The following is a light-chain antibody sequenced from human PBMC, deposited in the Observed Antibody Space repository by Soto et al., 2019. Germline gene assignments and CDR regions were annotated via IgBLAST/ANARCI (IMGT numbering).Light chain of an antibody. CDR2: DVS. Sequence: QSALTQPASVSGSPGQSISISCTGTSSDDGGYNYVSWYQQHPGKAPKLMIYDVSNRPSGVSNRFSGSKSGNTASLTISGLHAEDEADYYCSSYTSSSTLGVFGAGTKLTVL. J-gene: IGLJ1*01. V-gene: IGLV2-14*01. CDR1: SSDDGGYNY. CDR3: SSYTSSSTLGV.